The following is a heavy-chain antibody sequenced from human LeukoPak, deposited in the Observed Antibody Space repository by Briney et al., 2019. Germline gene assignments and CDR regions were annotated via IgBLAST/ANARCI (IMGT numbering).Heavy chain of an antibody. Sequence: SETLPLTCTVSGGSISSSSYYWGWIRQPPGKGLEWIGSIYYSGSTYYNPSLKSRVTISVDTSKNQFSLKLSSVTAADTAVYYCARDLYSSGWGYFDYWGQGTLVTVSS. V-gene: IGHV4-39*07. CDR2: IYYSGST. J-gene: IGHJ4*02. CDR1: GGSISSSSYY. D-gene: IGHD6-19*01. CDR3: ARDLYSSGWGYFDY.